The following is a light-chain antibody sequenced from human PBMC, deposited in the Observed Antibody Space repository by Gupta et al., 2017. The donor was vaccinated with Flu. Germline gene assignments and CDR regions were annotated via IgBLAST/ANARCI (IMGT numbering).Light chain of an antibody. CDR3: QQYGSSPQT. CDR1: QSFSSSY. J-gene: IGKJ2*01. Sequence: EIVLTQSPGTLSLSPGERATLSCRASQSFSSSYLAWYQQKPSQASRLLIYGASSRATGIPDRFSGRGSGTDFTLTISRLAPEDFVVYYCQQYGSSPQTFGQGTKLEIK. CDR2: GAS. V-gene: IGKV3-20*01.